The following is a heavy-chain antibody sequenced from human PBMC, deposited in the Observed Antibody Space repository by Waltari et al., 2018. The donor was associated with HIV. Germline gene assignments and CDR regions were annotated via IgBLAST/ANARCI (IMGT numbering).Heavy chain of an antibody. CDR3: AKSPYYYDSSGYPEYYYYYGMDV. D-gene: IGHD3-22*01. Sequence: QVQLQESGPGLVKPSQTLSLTCTVSGGSISSGDYYWSWIRQPPGKGLEWIGYIYYRGSTYYNPSLKSRVTISLDRSKNQFSLKLSSVTAADTAVYYCAKSPYYYDSSGYPEYYYYYGMDVWGQGTTVTVSS. J-gene: IGHJ6*02. CDR1: GGSISSGDYY. V-gene: IGHV4-30-4*08. CDR2: IYYRGST.